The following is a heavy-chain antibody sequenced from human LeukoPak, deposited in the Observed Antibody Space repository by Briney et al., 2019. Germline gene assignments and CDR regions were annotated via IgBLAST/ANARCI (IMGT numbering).Heavy chain of an antibody. D-gene: IGHD1-26*01. J-gene: IGHJ3*02. CDR1: GGSLSGYY. V-gene: IGHV4-34*01. CDR2: INHSGST. Sequence: PSETLSLTCTVYGGSLSGYYWSWIRQPPGKGLEWIGEINHSGSTNYNPSLKSRVTISVDKSKNQFSLKLSSVTAADTAVYYCASPAGPVGAARDDAFDIWGQGTMVTVSS. CDR3: ASPAGPVGAARDDAFDI.